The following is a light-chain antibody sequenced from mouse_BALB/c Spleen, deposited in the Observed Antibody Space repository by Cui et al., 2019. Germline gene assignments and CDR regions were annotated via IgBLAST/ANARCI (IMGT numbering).Light chain of an antibody. Sequence: IKTTHSPFSTYASLGERVTITCKASQDSNSYLSWFQQKPGKSPKTLIYRANRLVDGVPSRFSGSGSGQDYSLTISSLEYEDMGIYYCLQCDEFPLTFGAGTKLELK. CDR1: QDSNSY. CDR3: LQCDEFPLT. J-gene: IGKJ5*01. V-gene: IGKV14-111*01. CDR2: RAN.